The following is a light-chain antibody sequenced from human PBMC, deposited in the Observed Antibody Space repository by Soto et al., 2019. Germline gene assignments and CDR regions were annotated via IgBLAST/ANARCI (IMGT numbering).Light chain of an antibody. CDR1: SGHSSYA. CDR2: LNSDGSH. V-gene: IGLV4-69*01. Sequence: QSVLTQSPAASASLGASVKLTCTLSSGHSSYAIAWRQQQPEKGPRYLMKLNSDGSHSKGDGIPDRFSGSSSGAERYLTVSSLQSEDEADYYCQTWGTGIQDVVFGGGTKLTVL. CDR3: QTWGTGIQDVV. J-gene: IGLJ2*01.